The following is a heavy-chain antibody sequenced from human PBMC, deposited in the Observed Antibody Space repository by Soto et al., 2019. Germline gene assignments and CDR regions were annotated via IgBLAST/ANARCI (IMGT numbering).Heavy chain of an antibody. J-gene: IGHJ6*04. Sequence: QVQLVQSGAEVKKPGASVKVSCKASGYTFTSYDINWVRQATGQGLEWMGWMNPNSGNTGYAQKFQGRVTMTRNTSISKAYMELRSLRSEDTAVYYCARWPDGYYYYGMDVWCKGTTVTVSS. CDR1: GYTFTSYD. CDR3: ARWPDGYYYYGMDV. V-gene: IGHV1-8*01. CDR2: MNPNSGNT.